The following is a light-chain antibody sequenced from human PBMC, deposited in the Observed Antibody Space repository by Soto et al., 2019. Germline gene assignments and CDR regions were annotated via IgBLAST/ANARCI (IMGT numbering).Light chain of an antibody. CDR2: EVT. J-gene: IGLJ2*01. V-gene: IGLV2-8*01. Sequence: QSALTQPPSASGSPGQSVTISCTGTSSDVGGYDYVSWYQQHPGKVPKLIIYEVTKRPSGVPDRFSASKSGNTASLTVSGLQTEDEADYYCSSFAGYTTYVVFGGGTKLTVL. CDR1: SSDVGGYDY. CDR3: SSFAGYTTYVV.